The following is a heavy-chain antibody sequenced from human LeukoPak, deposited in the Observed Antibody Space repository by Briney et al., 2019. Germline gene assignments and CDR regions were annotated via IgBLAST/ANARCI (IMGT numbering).Heavy chain of an antibody. J-gene: IGHJ3*02. Sequence: PGRSLRPSCVASGFTFSNSELNSVRQPPGNGLEWVSVIYSGGSTYYADSVKGRFTISRDNSKNTLYLQMNSLRAEDTAVYYCASLLHYYGVNAFDIWGQGTMVTVSS. D-gene: IGHD3-10*01. CDR3: ASLLHYYGVNAFDI. CDR2: IYSGGST. CDR1: GFTFSNSE. V-gene: IGHV3-53*01.